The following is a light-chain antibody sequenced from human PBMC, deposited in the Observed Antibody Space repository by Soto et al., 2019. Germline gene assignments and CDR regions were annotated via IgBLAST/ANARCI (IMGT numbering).Light chain of an antibody. Sequence: DIVMTQSPDSLAVSLGERATVNCKSSQSLLYSSNNKNYLAWYQQKPGQPPKMLIYWASSRESGVPDRFSGSGSGTDFTLTISSLQAEDVAVYYCQQYSSSQLISCGGTKVDIK. CDR3: QQYSSSQLI. CDR2: WAS. V-gene: IGKV4-1*01. J-gene: IGKJ4*01. CDR1: QSLLYSSNNKNY.